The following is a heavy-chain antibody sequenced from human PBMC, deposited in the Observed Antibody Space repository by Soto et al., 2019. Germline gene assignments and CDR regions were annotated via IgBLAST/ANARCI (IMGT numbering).Heavy chain of an antibody. Sequence: GASVKVSCKASGYTFTNYVIHWVRQAPGQGLEWMGWISPLKGNTKYAQKVQGRVSVTTDTSTSTVYMELSGLRYDDTALYYCARSGEHPFDFWGQGTLVTVSS. V-gene: IGHV1-18*01. D-gene: IGHD6-25*01. CDR3: ARSGEHPFDF. CDR1: GYTFTNYV. J-gene: IGHJ4*02. CDR2: ISPLKGNT.